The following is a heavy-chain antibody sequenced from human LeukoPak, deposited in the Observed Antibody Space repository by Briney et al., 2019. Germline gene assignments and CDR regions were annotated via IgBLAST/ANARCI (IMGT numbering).Heavy chain of an antibody. CDR3: ARDPRYSSGWYGNFDY. CDR2: ISAYNGNT. D-gene: IGHD6-19*01. J-gene: IGHJ4*02. V-gene: IGHV1-18*01. Sequence: GASVKVSCKASGYTFTSDSISWVRQAPGQGLEWMGWISAYNGNTNYAQKLQGRVTMTTDTSTSPAYMELRSLRSDDTAVYYCARDPRYSSGWYGNFDYWGQGTLVTVSS. CDR1: GYTFTSDS.